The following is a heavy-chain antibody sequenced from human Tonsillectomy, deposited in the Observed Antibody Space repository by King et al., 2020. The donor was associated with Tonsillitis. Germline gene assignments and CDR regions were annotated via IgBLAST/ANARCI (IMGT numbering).Heavy chain of an antibody. J-gene: IGHJ6*02. D-gene: IGHD3-3*01. CDR3: AKDRDFWSPLGMDV. Sequence: VQLVESGGGLIQPGGSLRLSCAASGFTFSSYAMSWVRQAPRKGLEWVSGISGSGGSTNYADSVKGRFAISRDNSKNTMYLQMNSLRAEDTAVYYCAKDRDFWSPLGMDVWGQGTTVTVSS. CDR2: ISGSGGST. V-gene: IGHV3-23*04. CDR1: GFTFSSYA.